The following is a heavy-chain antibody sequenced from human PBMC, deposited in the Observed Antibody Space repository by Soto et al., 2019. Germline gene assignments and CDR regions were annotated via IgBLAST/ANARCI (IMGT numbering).Heavy chain of an antibody. CDR2: ISSSSSYI. Sequence: PGGSLRLSCAASGFTFSSYSMNWVRQAPGKGLEWVSSISSSSSYIYYADSVKGRFTISRDNAKNSLYLQMNSLRAEDTAVYYCARDEMIVVAGLYYFDYWGQGTLVTVSS. V-gene: IGHV3-21*01. J-gene: IGHJ4*02. CDR3: ARDEMIVVAGLYYFDY. CDR1: GFTFSSYS. D-gene: IGHD3-22*01.